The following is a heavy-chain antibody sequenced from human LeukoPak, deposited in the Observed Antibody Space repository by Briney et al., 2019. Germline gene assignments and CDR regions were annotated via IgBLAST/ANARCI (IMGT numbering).Heavy chain of an antibody. J-gene: IGHJ4*02. D-gene: IGHD2-2*01. CDR3: AGGYCSSTSCYPIDY. V-gene: IGHV1-3*01. CDR2: INAGNGNT. Sequence: ASVKVSCKASGYTFTSYAMHWVRQAPGQRLEWMGWINAGNGNTKYSQKFQGRVTITRDTSASTAYMELSSLRSEDTAVYYCAGGYCSSTSCYPIDYWGQGTLVTVSS. CDR1: GYTFTSYA.